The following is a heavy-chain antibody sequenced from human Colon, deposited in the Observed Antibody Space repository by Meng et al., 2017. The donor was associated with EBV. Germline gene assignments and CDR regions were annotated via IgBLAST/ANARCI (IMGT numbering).Heavy chain of an antibody. V-gene: IGHV4-4*02. CDR3: ASSDYYGSGSYYP. J-gene: IGHJ5*02. CDR2: LFHSGST. D-gene: IGHD3-10*01. CDR1: GGSNRSKNW. Sequence: GPVLAKPSVPLSLTFGVSGGSNRSKNWGGWVRHPPGNGLEWIGELFHSGSTKHNPSLKSRVTMSMDKSKNQFSLRLSSVTAADTAVYYCASSDYYGSGSYYPWGQGTLVTVSS.